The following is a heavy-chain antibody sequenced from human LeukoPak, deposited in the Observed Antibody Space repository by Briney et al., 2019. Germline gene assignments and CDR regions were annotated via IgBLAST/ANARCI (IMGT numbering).Heavy chain of an antibody. CDR1: GVSISSSNSY. CDR3: ARQTGSGLFILP. J-gene: IGHJ4*02. D-gene: IGHD3/OR15-3a*01. V-gene: IGHV4-39*01. Sequence: SETLSLTCTVSGVSISSSNSYWGWIRQPPGKGLEWIGSIYYSGNTYYHASLKSQFSISIDTSKNQFSLRLTSVTAADTAVYYCARQTGSGLFILPGGQGTLVTVSS. CDR2: IYYSGNT.